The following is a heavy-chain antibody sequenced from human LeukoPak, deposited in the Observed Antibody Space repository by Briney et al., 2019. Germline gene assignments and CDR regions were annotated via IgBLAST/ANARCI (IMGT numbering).Heavy chain of an antibody. V-gene: IGHV3-23*01. CDR3: AKRFRGTSGLYYFDS. CDR1: GFTFSTYA. Sequence: GGSLRISCSASGFTFSTYAMSWVRQPPGKGLEWVSAIRGSGDSTYYAESVKGRFTISRDNSKNTLYLQMNSLRAEDTAVYYCAKRFRGTSGLYYFDSWGQGTLVTVSS. J-gene: IGHJ4*02. CDR2: IRGSGDST. D-gene: IGHD2/OR15-2a*01.